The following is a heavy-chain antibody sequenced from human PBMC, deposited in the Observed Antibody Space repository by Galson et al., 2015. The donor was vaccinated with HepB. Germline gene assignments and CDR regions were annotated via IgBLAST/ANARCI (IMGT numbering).Heavy chain of an antibody. Sequence: SLRLSCAASGFSISGYTMNWVRQAPGKGLEWLSSITSNSYTTYYADSVKGRFAVSRDNAKNSLYLQMNNLRDEDTALYYCARNFGSDYYPLDFWGQGTLVSVSS. D-gene: IGHD3-22*01. J-gene: IGHJ4*02. CDR3: ARNFGSDYYPLDF. V-gene: IGHV3-48*02. CDR1: GFSISGYT. CDR2: ITSNSYTT.